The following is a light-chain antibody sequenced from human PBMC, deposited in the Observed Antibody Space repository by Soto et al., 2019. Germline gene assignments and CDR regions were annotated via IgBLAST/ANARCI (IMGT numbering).Light chain of an antibody. V-gene: IGKV3-20*01. CDR2: GAS. Sequence: EIVLTHSPATLSSFPGDRATLSFSASQSFNSIYLAWYQQKPGQAPRLLIYGASSRATGIPDRFSGSGSGTDFTLTISRLEPEDFAVYYCQQYGRGLTFGGGTKVDIK. J-gene: IGKJ4*01. CDR1: QSFNSIY. CDR3: QQYGRGLT.